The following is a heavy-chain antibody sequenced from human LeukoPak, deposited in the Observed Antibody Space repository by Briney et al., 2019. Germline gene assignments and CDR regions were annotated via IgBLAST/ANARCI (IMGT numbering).Heavy chain of an antibody. D-gene: IGHD3-10*01. Sequence: GGSLRLSCAASGFTFSSSELSWVRQAPGRGLEWVSAITGGGISTYYADSVKGRFTISRDNSKNTLYLQMNSLRADDTAIYYCAKTASGDWGQGTLVTVSS. CDR1: GFTFSSSE. J-gene: IGHJ4*02. V-gene: IGHV3-23*01. CDR3: AKTASGD. CDR2: ITGGGIST.